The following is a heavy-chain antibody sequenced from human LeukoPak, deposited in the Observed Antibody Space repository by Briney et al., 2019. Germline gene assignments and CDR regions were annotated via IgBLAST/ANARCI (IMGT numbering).Heavy chain of an antibody. V-gene: IGHV4-34*01. CDR2: ISHSGST. CDR3: ARDDFWSGYGPFDY. J-gene: IGHJ4*02. D-gene: IGHD3-3*01. CDR1: GGSFSGYY. Sequence: PSETLSLTCAVYGGSFSGYYWSWIRQPPGKGLEWIGEISHSGSTNYNPSLKSRVTISVDTSKNQFSLKLSSVTAADTAVYYCARDDFWSGYGPFDYWGQGTLVTVSS.